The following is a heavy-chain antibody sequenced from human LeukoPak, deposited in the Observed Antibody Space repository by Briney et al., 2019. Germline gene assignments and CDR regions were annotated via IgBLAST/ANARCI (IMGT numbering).Heavy chain of an antibody. CDR1: GYTFTGYY. D-gene: IGHD2-2*01. CDR2: INPNSGGT. J-gene: IGHJ6*03. V-gene: IGHV1-2*02. Sequence: VASVKVSCKASGYTFTGYYMHWVRQAPGQGLEWMGWINPNSGGTNYAQKFQGRVTMTRDTSISTAYMELRRLRSDDTAVYYCASNREYCSSTSCSLFDMDVWGKGTTVTVSS. CDR3: ASNREYCSSTSCSLFDMDV.